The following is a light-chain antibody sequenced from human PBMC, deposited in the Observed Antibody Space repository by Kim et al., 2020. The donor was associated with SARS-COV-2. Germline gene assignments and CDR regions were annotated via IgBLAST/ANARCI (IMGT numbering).Light chain of an antibody. Sequence: EIVLTQSPGTLSLSPGERATLSCRASQSVSSSHLAWYQQKLGQAPRLLIYGASYRATGIPDRFSGSGSGTDFTLTISRLEIEDFALYYCHQYGSSSYTFGQGTKLEI. J-gene: IGKJ2*01. CDR3: HQYGSSSYT. V-gene: IGKV3-20*01. CDR1: QSVSSSH. CDR2: GAS.